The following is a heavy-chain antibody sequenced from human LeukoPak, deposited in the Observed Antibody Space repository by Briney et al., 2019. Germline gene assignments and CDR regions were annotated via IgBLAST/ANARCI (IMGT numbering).Heavy chain of an antibody. Sequence: SETLSLTCTVSGDSISSSSYYWGWIRQPPGKGLEWIGTFYYGGSTYHNPSLKSRVTISVDTSKNQFSLKLSSVTAADTALYYCASGGEQLWPYEPLSSWGQGTLVTVSS. CDR1: GDSISSSSYY. D-gene: IGHD5-18*01. CDR2: FYYGGST. V-gene: IGHV4-39*01. J-gene: IGHJ5*02. CDR3: ASGGEQLWPYEPLSS.